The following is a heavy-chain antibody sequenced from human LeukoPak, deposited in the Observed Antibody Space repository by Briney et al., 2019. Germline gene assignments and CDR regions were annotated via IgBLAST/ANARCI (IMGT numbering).Heavy chain of an antibody. CDR2: INPQSGAT. V-gene: IGHV1-2*02. CDR1: GFGLTGFY. J-gene: IGHJ4*02. D-gene: IGHD3-22*01. CDR3: AKGGDDSGLYFAY. Sequence: ASVKVSCKASGFGLTGFYIHWVRQAPGQGLEWMAWINPQSGATNYAQKFKGRITTTRDMSITTAYMEVTTLRSDDTAVYYCAKGGDDSGLYFAYWGQGTLVTVSS.